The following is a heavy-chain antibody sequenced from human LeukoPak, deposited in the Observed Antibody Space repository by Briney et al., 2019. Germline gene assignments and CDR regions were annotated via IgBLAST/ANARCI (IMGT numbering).Heavy chain of an antibody. V-gene: IGHV4-31*03. CDR3: ARGNHDYGDSGPLFGYYFDY. D-gene: IGHD4-17*01. J-gene: IGHJ4*02. CDR2: IYYSGST. Sequence: PSETLSLTCTVSGGSISSGGYSWSWIRQHPGKGLEWIGYIYYSGSTYYNPSLKSRVTISVDTSKNQFSLKLSSVTAADTAVYYCARGNHDYGDSGPLFGYYFDYWGQGTLVTVSS. CDR1: GGSISSGGYS.